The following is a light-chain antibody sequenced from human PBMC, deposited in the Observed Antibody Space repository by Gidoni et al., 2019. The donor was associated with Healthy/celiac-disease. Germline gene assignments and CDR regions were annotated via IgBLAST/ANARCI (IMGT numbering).Light chain of an antibody. CDR3: SSYTSSSPLV. J-gene: IGLJ2*01. CDR1: SSDVGGYNY. CDR2: DVS. Sequence: QSALTHPASVSGSPGQSITISCTGTSSDVGGYNYVSWYQQHPGKAPTLMIYDVSNRPSGVSNRFSGSKSGNTASLTISGLQAEDEADYYCSSYTSSSPLVFGGGTKLTVL. V-gene: IGLV2-14*01.